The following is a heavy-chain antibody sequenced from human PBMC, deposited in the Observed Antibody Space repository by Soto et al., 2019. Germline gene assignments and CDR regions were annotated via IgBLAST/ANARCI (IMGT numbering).Heavy chain of an antibody. Sequence: QVQLVQSGAEVKKPGSSVKVSCKASGGTFSSYAISWVRQAPGQGLEWMGGIIPIFGTANYAQKFQGRVTMTADESTSTAYMELSSLRSEDTAVYYCARVPLVPAAMGVDYYYGMDVWGQGTTVTVSS. D-gene: IGHD2-2*01. J-gene: IGHJ6*02. CDR1: GGTFSSYA. CDR2: IIPIFGTA. CDR3: ARVPLVPAAMGVDYYYGMDV. V-gene: IGHV1-69*12.